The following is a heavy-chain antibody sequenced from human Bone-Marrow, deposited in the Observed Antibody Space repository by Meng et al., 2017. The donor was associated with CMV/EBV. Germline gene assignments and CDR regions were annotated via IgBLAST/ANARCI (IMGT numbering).Heavy chain of an antibody. J-gene: IGHJ4*02. D-gene: IGHD6-19*01. CDR3: ARIPGGIAVAGLPFDY. Sequence: LSLTCAASGFTFSSYAMHWVRQAPGKGLEWVAVISYDGSNKYYADSVKGRFTISRDNSKNTLYLQMNSLRAEDTAVYYCARIPGGIAVAGLPFDYWGQGTLVTVSS. CDR2: ISYDGSNK. CDR1: GFTFSSYA. V-gene: IGHV3-30-3*01.